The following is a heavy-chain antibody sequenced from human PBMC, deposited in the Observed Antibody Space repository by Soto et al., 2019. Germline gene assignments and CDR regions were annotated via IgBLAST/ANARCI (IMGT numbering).Heavy chain of an antibody. D-gene: IGHD3-10*01. CDR1: GYTFTGYY. Sequence: GASVKVSCKASGYTFTGYYMHWVRQAPGQGLEWMGWINPNSGGTNYAQKFQGWVTMTRDTSISTAYMELSRLRSDDTAVYYCARDTGLGKEDYYYYGMDVWGQGTTVTVSS. J-gene: IGHJ6*02. CDR3: ARDTGLGKEDYYYYGMDV. V-gene: IGHV1-2*04. CDR2: INPNSGGT.